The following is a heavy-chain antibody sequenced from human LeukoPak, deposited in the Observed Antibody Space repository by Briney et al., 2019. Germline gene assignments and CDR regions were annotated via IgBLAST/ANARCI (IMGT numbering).Heavy chain of an antibody. V-gene: IGHV4-34*01. Sequence: SETLSLTCAVYGGSFSGYYWNWIRQPPGKGLEWIGEINHSGSTNYNPSLKSRVTISVDTSKNQFSLKLSSVTAADTAVYYCASYIWFGSYYFDYWGQGVLVTVSS. CDR3: ASYIWFGSYYFDY. CDR1: GGSFSGYY. D-gene: IGHD3-10*01. J-gene: IGHJ4*02. CDR2: INHSGST.